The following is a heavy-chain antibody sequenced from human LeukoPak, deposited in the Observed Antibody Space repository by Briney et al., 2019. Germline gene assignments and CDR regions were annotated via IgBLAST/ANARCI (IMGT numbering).Heavy chain of an antibody. V-gene: IGHV1-8*03. CDR2: VNPNSGNT. J-gene: IGHJ4*02. D-gene: IGHD3-10*01. CDR1: GYTFANYE. CDR3: ARGTSYYASGSYPDFDY. Sequence: GASVKVSCKASGYTFANYEIHWVRQATGQGLEWTAWVNPNSGNTNYAQKFQGRVTVTRNTFISTAYMELGSLGFEDTAVYYCARGTSYYASGSYPDFDYWGQGTLVTVSS.